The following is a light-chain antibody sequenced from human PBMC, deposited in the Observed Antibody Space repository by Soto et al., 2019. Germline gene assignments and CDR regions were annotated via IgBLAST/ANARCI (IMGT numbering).Light chain of an antibody. V-gene: IGKV3-15*01. J-gene: IGKJ4*01. CDR2: GAS. Sequence: EIVMTQSPATLSVSPGERATLSCRASQSVSINLAWYQQKPGQAPRILIYGASTRATGIPARFSGSGSGTEFTLTISGLQSEDFAVYYCQQYNNWPRTFGGGTKVEIK. CDR3: QQYNNWPRT. CDR1: QSVSIN.